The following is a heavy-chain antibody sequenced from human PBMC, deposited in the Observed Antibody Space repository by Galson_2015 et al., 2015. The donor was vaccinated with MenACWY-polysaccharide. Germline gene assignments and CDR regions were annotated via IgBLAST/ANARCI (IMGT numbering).Heavy chain of an antibody. V-gene: IGHV3-11*01. D-gene: IGHD2-2*01. Sequence: SLRLSCAASGFTFSDYYMSWIRQAPGKGLEWVSYISSSGSTIYYADSVKGRFTISRDNAKNSLYLQMNSLRAEDTAVYYCARALVEWSTSCYGCSPADYWGQGTLVTVSS. J-gene: IGHJ4*02. CDR2: ISSSGSTI. CDR3: ARALVEWSTSCYGCSPADY. CDR1: GFTFSDYY.